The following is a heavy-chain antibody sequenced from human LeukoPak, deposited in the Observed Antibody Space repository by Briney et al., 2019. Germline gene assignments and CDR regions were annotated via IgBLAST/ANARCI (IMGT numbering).Heavy chain of an antibody. CDR1: GFTFSSYA. CDR3: TRDPAEYYDFWSGYFGDAFDI. CDR2: ISYDGSNK. D-gene: IGHD3-3*01. Sequence: GGSLRLSCAASGFTFSSYAMHWVRQAPGKGLEWVAVISYDGSNKYYADSVKGRFTISRDNSKNTLYLPMNSLRAEDTAVYYCTRDPAEYYDFWSGYFGDAFDIWAKGQWSPSLQ. V-gene: IGHV3-30-3*01. J-gene: IGHJ3*02.